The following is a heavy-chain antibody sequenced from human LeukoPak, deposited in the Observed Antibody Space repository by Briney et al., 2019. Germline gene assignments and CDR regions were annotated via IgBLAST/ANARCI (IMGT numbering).Heavy chain of an antibody. V-gene: IGHV5-51*01. Sequence: GESLKLSCTGSGYSFPTYWIAWVRQMPGKGLEWMGLIYPDESNIRYSPSFRGQVTISADKSISTAYLQWSSLKASDTAMYYCARPPSRGYSSSFEYWGQGTLVTVSS. CDR1: GYSFPTYW. D-gene: IGHD2-2*03. J-gene: IGHJ4*02. CDR3: ARPPSRGYSSSFEY. CDR2: IYPDESNI.